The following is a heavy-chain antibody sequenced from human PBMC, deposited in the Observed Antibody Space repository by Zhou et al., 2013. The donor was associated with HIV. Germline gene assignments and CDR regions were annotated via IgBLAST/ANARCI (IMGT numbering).Heavy chain of an antibody. J-gene: IGHJ4*02. V-gene: IGHV1-69*05. CDR2: IIPIFGTA. Sequence: QVQLVQSGAEVKKPGSSVKVSCKASGGTFSSYAISWVRQAPGQGLEWMGGIIPIFGTANYAQKFQGRVTITTDESTSTAYMELSSLRSEDTAVYYCARGEDSYGYSGFDYWGQGTLVTVSS. CDR3: ARGEDSYGYSGFDY. CDR1: GGTFSSYA. D-gene: IGHD5-18*01.